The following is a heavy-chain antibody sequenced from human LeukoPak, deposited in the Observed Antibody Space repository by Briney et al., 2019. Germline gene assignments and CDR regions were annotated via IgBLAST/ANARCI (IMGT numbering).Heavy chain of an antibody. Sequence: PGGSLRLSCAASGFTVSSNYMSWVRQAPGKGLEWVSLFYRGGSTYYADSVTGRFTISRGYSKNALCLQMNSLRAEDTAVYYCARVRRLGSDFDYWGQGTLVTVSS. V-gene: IGHV3-66*01. D-gene: IGHD3-10*01. CDR2: FYRGGST. CDR1: GFTVSSNY. CDR3: ARVRRLGSDFDY. J-gene: IGHJ4*02.